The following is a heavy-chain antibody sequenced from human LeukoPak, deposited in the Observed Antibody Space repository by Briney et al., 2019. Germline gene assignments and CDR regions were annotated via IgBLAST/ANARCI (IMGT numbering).Heavy chain of an antibody. CDR3: ARVPQYYYDSSGYRVDI. D-gene: IGHD3-22*01. J-gene: IGHJ3*02. Sequence: AETLSLTCAVYGGSFSGYYWSWIRLPPGKGLEWIGEINHSGSTNYNPSLKSRVTISVDTSKNQFSLKLSSVTAADTAVYFCARVPQYYYDSSGYRVDIWGQGTMVTVSS. CDR1: GGSFSGYY. V-gene: IGHV4-34*01. CDR2: INHSGST.